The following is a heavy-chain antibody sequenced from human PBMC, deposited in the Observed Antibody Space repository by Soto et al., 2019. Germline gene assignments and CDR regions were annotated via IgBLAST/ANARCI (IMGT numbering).Heavy chain of an antibody. Sequence: PGGSLRLSCSASGFTFSSYAMHWVRQAPGKGLECVSSISSNRGYIYYADSVKGRFTISRDNAKNSLYLQMNSLRAEDTAVYYCAREFTIFGVVTQSFDYWGQGTLVTVSS. D-gene: IGHD3-3*01. CDR1: GFTFSSYA. V-gene: IGHV3-21*01. CDR2: ISSNRGYI. J-gene: IGHJ4*02. CDR3: AREFTIFGVVTQSFDY.